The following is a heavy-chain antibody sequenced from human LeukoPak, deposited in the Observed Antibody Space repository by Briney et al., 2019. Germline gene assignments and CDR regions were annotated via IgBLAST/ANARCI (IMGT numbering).Heavy chain of an antibody. CDR3: ARGGYSGYVFDY. Sequence: GGSLRLSCAASGFTVSSYSMNWVRQAPGKGLEWVSSISSTSSYIYYADSVKGRFTISRDNAKNSLYLQMNSLRAEDTAVYYCARGGYSGYVFDYWGQGTLVTVSS. J-gene: IGHJ4*02. V-gene: IGHV3-21*01. D-gene: IGHD5-12*01. CDR1: GFTVSSYS. CDR2: ISSTSSYI.